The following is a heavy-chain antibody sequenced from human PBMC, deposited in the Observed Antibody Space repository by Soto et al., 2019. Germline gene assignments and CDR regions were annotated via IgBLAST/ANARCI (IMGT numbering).Heavy chain of an antibody. CDR1: GFTFSSYA. J-gene: IGHJ4*02. CDR3: ARGEINERIPSPMHDG. CDR2: ISTDGGIT. V-gene: IGHV3-64*01. D-gene: IGHD2-2*01. Sequence: EVQLVESGGGLVQPGGSLRLSCAASGFTFSSYAMHWVRQAPGKGLEYASAISTDGGITYYANSVKGKFTISRDNSKNTMYLQIGSLRAEDMGLYYCARGEINERIPSPMHDGGGEVTEVAVSS.